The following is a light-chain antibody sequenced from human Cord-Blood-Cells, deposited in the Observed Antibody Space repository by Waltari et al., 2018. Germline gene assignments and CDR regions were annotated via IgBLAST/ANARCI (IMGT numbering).Light chain of an antibody. Sequence: QSALPQPASVSGSPGQSITISCTGTSSDVGRYNLVSWYQQHPGKAPKLLIYEGSKRPSGVSNRFSGSKSGNTASLTISGLQAEDEADYYCCSYAGWVFGGGTKLTVL. CDR1: SSDVGRYNL. J-gene: IGLJ3*02. V-gene: IGLV2-23*01. CDR3: CSYAGWV. CDR2: EGS.